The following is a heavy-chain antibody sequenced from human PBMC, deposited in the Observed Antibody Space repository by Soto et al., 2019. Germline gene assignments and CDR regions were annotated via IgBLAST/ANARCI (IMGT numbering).Heavy chain of an antibody. CDR1: GDSVSSNSAA. CDR3: ARGRAAGRWDWLDP. CDR2: TYYRSKWYN. J-gene: IGHJ5*02. V-gene: IGHV6-1*01. Sequence: SQTLSLTCEISGDSVSSNSAAWNWIRQSPSRGLEWLGRTYYRSKWYNDYAVSVRGRITINPDTSKNQFSLQLKSVTPDDTAVYYCARGRAAGRWDWLDPWGQGTQVTVSS. D-gene: IGHD6-13*01.